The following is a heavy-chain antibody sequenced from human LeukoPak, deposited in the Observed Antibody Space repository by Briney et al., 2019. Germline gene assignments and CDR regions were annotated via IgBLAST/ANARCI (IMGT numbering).Heavy chain of an antibody. CDR2: INHSGSN. CDR3: ARGPPESSGWYLNY. D-gene: IGHD6-19*01. V-gene: IGHV4-34*01. J-gene: IGHJ4*02. CDR1: GEPFSGYH. Sequence: KTSETLSLTCAVYGEPFSGYHWSWIPQPTGKGLEGIGDINHSGSNNYNTSLKSRVTISVGTFKNQFSLKLSSVTAADTAVYYCARGPPESSGWYLNYWGEGTLVTVSS.